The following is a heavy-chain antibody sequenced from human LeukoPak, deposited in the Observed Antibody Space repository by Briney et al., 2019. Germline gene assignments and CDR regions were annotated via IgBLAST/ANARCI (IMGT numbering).Heavy chain of an antibody. CDR2: IYSRSSTI. CDR3: ARVAEAAAFDF. J-gene: IGHJ4*02. CDR1: GFTFSSYN. V-gene: IGHV3-48*04. D-gene: IGHD6-13*01. Sequence: PGGSLRLSCAASGFTFSSYNMNWVRQAPGKGLEWVSYIYSRSSTIYFADSVKGRFTISRDNAKNSLSLQMNSLRAEDTAVYYCARVAEAAAFDFWGQGTLVTVSS.